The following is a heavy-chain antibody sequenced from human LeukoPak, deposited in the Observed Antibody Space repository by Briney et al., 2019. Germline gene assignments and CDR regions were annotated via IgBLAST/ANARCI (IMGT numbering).Heavy chain of an antibody. J-gene: IGHJ5*02. D-gene: IGHD6-19*01. CDR2: IYYSGST. Sequence: PSETLSLTCTVSGGSISRYYWSWIWQPPGKGQEWIGYIYYSGSTNYIPSLKRRVTISVDTSKNQFSLKLSSVTAADTAVYYCARGWLATGFDPWGQGTLVTVSS. CDR3: ARGWLATGFDP. V-gene: IGHV4-59*01. CDR1: GGSISRYY.